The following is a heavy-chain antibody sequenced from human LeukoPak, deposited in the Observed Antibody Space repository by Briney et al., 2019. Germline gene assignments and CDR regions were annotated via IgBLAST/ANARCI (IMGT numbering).Heavy chain of an antibody. Sequence: GGSLRLSCAASGFTISSYAMSWVRQAPGKGLEWVSGITGSGGRTYYADSVKGRFTISRDNSKNTLYLQMNSLRAEDTAVYYCARGVDYYENSGTIDYWGQGTLVTVSS. CDR1: GFTISSYA. CDR2: ITGSGGRT. D-gene: IGHD3-22*01. CDR3: ARGVDYYENSGTIDY. V-gene: IGHV3-23*01. J-gene: IGHJ4*02.